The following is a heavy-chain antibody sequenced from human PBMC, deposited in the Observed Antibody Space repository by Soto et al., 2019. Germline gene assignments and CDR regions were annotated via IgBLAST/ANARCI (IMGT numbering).Heavy chain of an antibody. Sequence: QVQLVQSGAEVKKPGASVKVSCKASGYTFTSYGISWVRQAPGQGLEWMGWISAYNGNTNYAQKLQGRVTLTPDPSTSTGYMELKSLRTDDTAVYYCARDDVEIQLWPNEALDYWGQGTLVTVSS. CDR1: GYTFTSYG. CDR2: ISAYNGNT. V-gene: IGHV1-18*01. CDR3: ARDDVEIQLWPNEALDY. D-gene: IGHD5-18*01. J-gene: IGHJ4*02.